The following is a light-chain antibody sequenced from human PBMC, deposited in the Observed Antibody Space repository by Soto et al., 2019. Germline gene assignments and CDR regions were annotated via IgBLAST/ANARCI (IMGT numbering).Light chain of an antibody. Sequence: QSALTQPAAVSGSPGQSITISCTGSSSDVGSYTLVSWYQQHPGKVPKLMIYEVSKRPSGVSVRFSGSRSGNTASLTISGLQAEDEADYFCWSYAGSFTYVFGTGTKLTVL. CDR2: EVS. CDR1: SSDVGSYTL. J-gene: IGLJ1*01. CDR3: WSYAGSFTYV. V-gene: IGLV2-23*02.